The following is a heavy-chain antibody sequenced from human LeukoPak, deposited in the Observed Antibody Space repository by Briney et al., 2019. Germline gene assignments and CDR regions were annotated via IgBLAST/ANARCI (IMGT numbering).Heavy chain of an antibody. D-gene: IGHD2-15*01. V-gene: IGHV4-30-2*01. CDR1: GGSISSGGYY. Sequence: SETLSLTCTVSGGSISSGGYYWSWIRQPPGKGLEWIGYIYHSGSTYYNPSLKSRVTISVDRSKNQFSLKLSSVTAADTAVYYCARDRGCSGGTCYSTFDYWGQGTLVTVSS. CDR2: IYHSGST. CDR3: ARDRGCSGGTCYSTFDY. J-gene: IGHJ4*02.